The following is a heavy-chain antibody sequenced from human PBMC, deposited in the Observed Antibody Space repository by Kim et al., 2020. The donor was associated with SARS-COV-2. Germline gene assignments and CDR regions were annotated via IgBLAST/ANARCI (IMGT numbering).Heavy chain of an antibody. CDR2: VNSGCYA. D-gene: IGHD6-6*01. CDR3: AIDHPHPRSPAFES. J-gene: IGHJ4*02. CDR1: GFTFSSRA. V-gene: IGHV3-23*01. Sequence: GGSLRLSCAASGFTFSSRAMSWVRQAPGKGPDWVASVNSGCYAYYADSVSGPFTVSNAITSDTLYLQINRLSAEHTALYSCAIDHPHPRSPAFESWGLVT.